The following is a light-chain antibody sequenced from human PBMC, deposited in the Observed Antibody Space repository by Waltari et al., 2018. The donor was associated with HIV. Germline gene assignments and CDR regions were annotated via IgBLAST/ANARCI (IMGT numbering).Light chain of an antibody. Sequence: EIVLTQSPATMSLSPGERATLSCMASQSISSYFAWYQQKHGQAPRLLIYDASNRASGIPARFSGSGSVTDFILTISSLEPEDFALYYCQQRINWHFGPGTKVDIK. J-gene: IGKJ3*01. V-gene: IGKV3D-11*02. CDR1: QSISSY. CDR2: DAS. CDR3: QQRINWH.